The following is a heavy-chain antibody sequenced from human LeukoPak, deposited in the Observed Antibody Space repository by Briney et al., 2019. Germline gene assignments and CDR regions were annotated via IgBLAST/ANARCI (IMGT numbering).Heavy chain of an antibody. J-gene: IGHJ4*02. V-gene: IGHV4-38-2*02. Sequence: SETLSLTCTVSGYSISSGYYWGWIRQTPGKGLEWIGYIYHGGRTDYNPSLKSRVTISVDTSKNQFSLKLRSVTAADTAVYYCARVMSGYSYGYPDYWGQGTLVTVSS. D-gene: IGHD5-18*01. CDR3: ARVMSGYSYGYPDY. CDR1: GYSISSGYY. CDR2: IYHGGRT.